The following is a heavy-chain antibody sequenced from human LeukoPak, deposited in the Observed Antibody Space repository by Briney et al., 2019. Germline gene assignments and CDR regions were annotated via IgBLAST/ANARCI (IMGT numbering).Heavy chain of an antibody. V-gene: IGHV3-23*01. CDR2: ISGSGGTT. J-gene: IGHJ2*01. D-gene: IGHD3-22*01. CDR3: AKDFDSSGYHYWYIDL. CDR1: GFAFSNYA. Sequence: GGSLRLSCEASGFAFSNYAMSWVRQAPGKGLEWVASISGSGGTTNYADSVKGRFTISRDNSRTTLYLQMNGLSAEDAAFYYCAKDFDSSGYHYWYIDLWGRGTLVAVSS.